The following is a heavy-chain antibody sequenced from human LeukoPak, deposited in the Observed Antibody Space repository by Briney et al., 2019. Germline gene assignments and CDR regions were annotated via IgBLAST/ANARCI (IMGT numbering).Heavy chain of an antibody. V-gene: IGHV3-23*01. J-gene: IGHJ4*02. CDR2: ISISGGST. CDR3: AKRMLTSGWYEDY. CDR1: GFTFSNYG. Sequence: GGSLRLSCAASGFTFSNYGMSWVRQAPGKGLEWVSVISISGGSTYYAGSVKGRFTMSRDNSKNTLYLQMNSLRAEDTAVYYCAKRMLTSGWYEDYWGRGTLVTVSS. D-gene: IGHD6-19*01.